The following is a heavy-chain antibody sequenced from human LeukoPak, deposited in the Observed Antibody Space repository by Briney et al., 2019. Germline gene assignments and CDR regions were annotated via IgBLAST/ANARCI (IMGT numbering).Heavy chain of an antibody. J-gene: IGHJ4*02. CDR3: ARAHSRSGWSVGNYYFDY. CDR2: IWYDGSNK. CDR1: GFTFSSYG. D-gene: IGHD6-19*01. V-gene: IGHV3-33*08. Sequence: PGGSLRLSCAASGFTFSSYGMHWVRQAPGKGLEWVAVIWYDGSNKYYADSVKGRFTISRDNSKNTLDLQMNSLRAEDTAVYYCARAHSRSGWSVGNYYFDYWGQGTLVTVSS.